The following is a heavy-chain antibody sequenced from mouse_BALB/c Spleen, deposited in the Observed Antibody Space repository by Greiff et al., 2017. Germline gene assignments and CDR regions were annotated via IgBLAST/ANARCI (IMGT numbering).Heavy chain of an antibody. V-gene: IGHV14-3*02. CDR3: ARAYYRYDVDY. J-gene: IGHJ2*01. D-gene: IGHD2-14*01. CDR2: IDPANGNT. Sequence: EVQLQESGAELVKPGASVKLSCTASGFNIKDTYMHWVKQRPEQGLEWIGRIDPANGNTKYDPKFQGKATITADTSSNTAYLQLSSLTSEDTAVYYCARAYYRYDVDYWGQGTTLTVSS. CDR1: GFNIKDTY.